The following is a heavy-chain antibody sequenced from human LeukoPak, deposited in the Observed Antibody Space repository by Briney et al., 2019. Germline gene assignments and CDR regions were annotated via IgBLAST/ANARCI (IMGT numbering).Heavy chain of an antibody. CDR2: ISGSGGST. D-gene: IGHD2-21*02. CDR1: GFTFSSYG. Sequence: GGSLRLSCVASGFTFSSYGMTWVRQAPGKGLEWVSAISGSGGSTYYADSVKGRFTISRDNSKNTLYLQMNSLRAEDMAVYYCGKSHHVTAIDYWGQGTLVTVSS. J-gene: IGHJ4*02. CDR3: GKSHHVTAIDY. V-gene: IGHV3-23*01.